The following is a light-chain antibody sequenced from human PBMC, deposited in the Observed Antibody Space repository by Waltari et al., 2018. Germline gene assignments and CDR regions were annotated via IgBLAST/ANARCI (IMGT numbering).Light chain of an antibody. J-gene: IGLJ2*01. CDR3: QVWDSSSDHLV. V-gene: IGLV3-21*03. CDR1: NIGSKS. Sequence: SYVLTQPPSVSVAPGKTGRITCGGNNIGSKSVHWYQQKPGQAPVLGVYDDRARPSGIPERFSGSNSGNTATLTISRVEAGDEADYYCQVWDSSSDHLVYGGGTKLTVL. CDR2: DDR.